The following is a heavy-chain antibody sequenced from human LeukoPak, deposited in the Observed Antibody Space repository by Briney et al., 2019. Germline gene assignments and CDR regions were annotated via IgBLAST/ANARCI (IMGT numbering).Heavy chain of an antibody. CDR2: ISSSSSTI. CDR3: VGIAVAGSRAY. J-gene: IGHJ4*02. Sequence: GGSLRLSCAASRFTFSSYSMNWVRQAPGKGLEWVSYISSSSSTIYYAGSVKGRFTISRDNAKNSLYLQMNSLRAEDTAVYYCVGIAVAGSRAYWGQGTLVTVSS. CDR1: RFTFSSYS. D-gene: IGHD6-19*01. V-gene: IGHV3-48*04.